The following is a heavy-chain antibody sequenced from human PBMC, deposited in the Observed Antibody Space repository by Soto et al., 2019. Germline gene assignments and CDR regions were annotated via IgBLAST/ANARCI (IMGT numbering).Heavy chain of an antibody. D-gene: IGHD3-16*02. CDR2: IIPILGIA. Sequence: SVKVSCKASGGTFSSYTISWVRQAPGQGLEWMGRIIPILGIANYAQKFQGRVTITADKSTSTAYMELSSLRSEDTAVYYCATDLFPDYADAWVTFRPADYWGQGTQVTVSS. V-gene: IGHV1-69*04. CDR3: ATDLFPDYADAWVTFRPADY. J-gene: IGHJ4*02. CDR1: GGTFSSYT.